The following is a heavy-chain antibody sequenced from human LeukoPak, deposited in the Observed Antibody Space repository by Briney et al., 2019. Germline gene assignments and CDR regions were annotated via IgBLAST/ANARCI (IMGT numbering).Heavy chain of an antibody. CDR1: GYSLSSGYY. J-gene: IGHJ6*03. CDR3: ARATSSYFYYMDV. D-gene: IGHD5-12*01. V-gene: IGHV4-61*02. CDR2: IYTSGST. Sequence: SETLSLTCTVSGYSLSSGYYWSWFRQPAEKGLEWIGRIYTSGSTYYNPSLKSRVTISADTSKNQFSLNVSSVTAADTAVYYCARATSSYFYYMDVWGKGTTVTISS.